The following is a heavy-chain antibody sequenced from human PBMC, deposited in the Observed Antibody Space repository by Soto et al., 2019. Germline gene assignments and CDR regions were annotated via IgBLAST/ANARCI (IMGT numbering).Heavy chain of an antibody. CDR2: IYYSGST. D-gene: IGHD6-6*01. Sequence: PSETLSLTCTVSGGSISSGGYYWSWIRQHPGKGLEWIGYIYYSGSTYYNPSLKSRVTISVDTSKNQFSLKLSSVTAADTAVYYCARVRPRQYYYYGMDVWGQGTTVTVSS. V-gene: IGHV4-31*03. J-gene: IGHJ6*02. CDR3: ARVRPRQYYYYGMDV. CDR1: GGSISSGGYY.